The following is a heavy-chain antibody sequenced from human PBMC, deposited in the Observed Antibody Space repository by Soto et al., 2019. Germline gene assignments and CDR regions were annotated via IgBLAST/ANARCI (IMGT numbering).Heavy chain of an antibody. CDR1: GGSFSGYF. J-gene: IGHJ1*01. D-gene: IGHD2-2*01. CDR2: INHGVTT. CDR3: ARGPDCSSTSCQGYFQH. V-gene: IGHV4-34*01. Sequence: QVQLQQWGAGLLKPSETLSLTCAVHGGSFSGYFWSWIRQPPGKRLEWIGEINHGVTTHYYPSLKSRVTTSVDTSKTQFSLRLTSVTAADTAVYFCARGPDCSSTSCQGYFQHWGQGSLVSVSS.